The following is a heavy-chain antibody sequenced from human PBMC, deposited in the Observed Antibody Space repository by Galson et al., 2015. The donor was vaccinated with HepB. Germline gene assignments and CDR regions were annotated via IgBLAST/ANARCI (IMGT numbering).Heavy chain of an antibody. CDR1: GFTFSSYW. D-gene: IGHD5-12*01. CDR3: ARGLKWLRSPSYFDY. V-gene: IGHV3-7*03. Sequence: SLRLSCAASGFTFSSYWMSWVRQAPGKGLEWVANIKQDGSEKYYVDSVKGRFTISRDNAKNSLYLQMNSLRAEDTAVYYCARGLKWLRSPSYFDYWGQGTLVTVSS. CDR2: IKQDGSEK. J-gene: IGHJ4*02.